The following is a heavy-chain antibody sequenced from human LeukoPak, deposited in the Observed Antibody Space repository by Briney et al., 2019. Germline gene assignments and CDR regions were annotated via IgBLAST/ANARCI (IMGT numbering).Heavy chain of an antibody. D-gene: IGHD2-2*01. CDR2: ISYDGSNK. V-gene: IGHV3-30-3*01. CDR3: ARDYLVVPAAIGP. Sequence: GGSLRLSCAASGFTFSSYAMHWVRQAPGKGLEWVAVISYDGSNKYYADSVKGRFTIPRDNSKNTLYLQMNSLRAEDTAVYYCARDYLVVPAAIGPWGQGTLVTVSS. CDR1: GFTFSSYA. J-gene: IGHJ5*02.